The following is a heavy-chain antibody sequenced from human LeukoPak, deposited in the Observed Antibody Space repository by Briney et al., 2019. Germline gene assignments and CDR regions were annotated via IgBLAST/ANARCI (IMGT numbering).Heavy chain of an antibody. J-gene: IGHJ4*02. CDR3: ARDPQQWLVSYFDN. Sequence: GGSLRLSCAASGFTFSSYAMSWVRQAPGKGLEWVSSISSSSSYIYYADSVKGRFTISRDKAKNSLYLQMNSLRAEDTAIYYCARDPQQWLVSYFDNWGQGILVTVSS. CDR1: GFTFSSYA. CDR2: ISSSSSYI. D-gene: IGHD6-19*01. V-gene: IGHV3-21*01.